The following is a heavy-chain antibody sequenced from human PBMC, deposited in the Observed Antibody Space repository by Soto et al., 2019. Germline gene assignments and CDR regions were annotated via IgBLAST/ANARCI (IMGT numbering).Heavy chain of an antibody. Sequence: ASVKVSCKVSGYTLTELSMHWVRQAPGKGLERMGGFDPEDGETIYAQKFQGRVTMTEDTSTDTAYMELSGLRSEDTAVYYCATTRIAAAGTFLPLDYWGQGTLVTVSS. CDR3: ATTRIAAAGTFLPLDY. CDR1: GYTLTELS. J-gene: IGHJ4*02. CDR2: FDPEDGET. D-gene: IGHD6-13*01. V-gene: IGHV1-24*01.